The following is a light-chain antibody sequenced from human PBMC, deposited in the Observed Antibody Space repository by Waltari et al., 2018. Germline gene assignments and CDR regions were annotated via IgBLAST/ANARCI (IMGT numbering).Light chain of an antibody. V-gene: IGKV3-20*01. CDR2: GAS. J-gene: IGKJ1*01. CDR1: QSISSY. Sequence: EIVLTQSPGTLSLSPGERATLSCRASQSISSYLAWYQQKPGQAPSFLIHGASTRATGIPDRFSGSGSGTDFTLTISRLDPEDFAVYYCQQYGSSPWTFGQGTKVEIK. CDR3: QQYGSSPWT.